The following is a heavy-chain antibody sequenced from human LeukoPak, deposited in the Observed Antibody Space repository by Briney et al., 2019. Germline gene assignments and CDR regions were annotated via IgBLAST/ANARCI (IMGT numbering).Heavy chain of an antibody. V-gene: IGHV3-23*01. D-gene: IGHD3-16*02. Sequence: GGSLRLSCAASGFTFSSYVMSWVRQAPGKGLEWVSAISGSGGSTYYADSVKGRFTISRDNSKNTLYLQMNSLRAEDTAVYYCARGPYDYVWGSYRQPPDYWGRGTLVTVSS. CDR1: GFTFSSYV. J-gene: IGHJ4*02. CDR3: ARGPYDYVWGSYRQPPDY. CDR2: ISGSGGST.